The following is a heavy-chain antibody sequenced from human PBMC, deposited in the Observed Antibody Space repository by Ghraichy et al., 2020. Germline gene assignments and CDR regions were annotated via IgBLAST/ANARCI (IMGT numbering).Heavy chain of an antibody. CDR2: VYYTGDT. D-gene: IGHD1-26*01. CDR1: GGSFGSYY. CDR3: ARSHLGPNNLAF. J-gene: IGHJ4*02. Sequence: SETLSLTCTVSGGSFGSYYWSWIRQPPGKGLEYIGNVYYTGDTIYSPSLSSRVTISIDTPKNQFSLRLMSVTAADTAVYYCARSHLGPNNLAFWGQGTLVTVPS. V-gene: IGHV4-59*01.